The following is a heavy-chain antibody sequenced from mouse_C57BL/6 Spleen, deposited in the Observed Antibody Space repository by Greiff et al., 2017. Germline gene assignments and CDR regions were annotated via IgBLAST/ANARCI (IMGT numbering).Heavy chain of an antibody. Sequence: VQLQQPGAELVMPGASVKLSCKASGYTFTSYWMHWVKQRPGQGLEWIGEIDPSDSYTNYNQKFKGKSTLTVDKSSSTAYMQLSSLTSEDSAVYYCARSGSGYADYCDYWGQGTTLTVSS. V-gene: IGHV1-69*01. CDR3: ARSGSGYADYCDY. CDR2: IDPSDSYT. J-gene: IGHJ2*01. D-gene: IGHD3-2*02. CDR1: GYTFTSYW.